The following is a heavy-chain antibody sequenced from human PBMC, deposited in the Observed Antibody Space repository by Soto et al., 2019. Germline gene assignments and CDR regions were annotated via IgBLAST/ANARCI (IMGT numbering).Heavy chain of an antibody. CDR2: IYYSGST. V-gene: IGHV4-31*03. Sequence: QVQLQESGPGLVKPSQTLSLTCTVSGGSISSGGYYWSWIRQLPGKGLEWIGYIYYSGSTYYNPSLKSRVTIXXDXSXXQFSLKLSSVTAADTAVYYCARGERMTTVTIWFDPWGQGTLVTVSS. D-gene: IGHD4-17*01. J-gene: IGHJ5*02. CDR3: ARGERMTTVTIWFDP. CDR1: GGSISSGGYY.